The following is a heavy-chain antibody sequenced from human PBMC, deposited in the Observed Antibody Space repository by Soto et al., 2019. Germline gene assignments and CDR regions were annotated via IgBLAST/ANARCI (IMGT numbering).Heavy chain of an antibody. CDR3: AREVVLRYFDWLSPVLDY. J-gene: IGHJ4*02. Sequence: PGGSLRLSCAASGFTFSSYGMHWVRQAPGKGLEWVAVIWYDGSNKYYADSVKGRFTISRDNSKNTLYLQMNSLRAEDTAVYYCAREVVLRYFDWLSPVLDYWGQGTLVTVSS. CDR1: GFTFSSYG. CDR2: IWYDGSNK. D-gene: IGHD3-9*01. V-gene: IGHV3-33*01.